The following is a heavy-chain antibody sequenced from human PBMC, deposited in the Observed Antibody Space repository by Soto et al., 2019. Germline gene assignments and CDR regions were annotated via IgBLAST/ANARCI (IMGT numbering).Heavy chain of an antibody. CDR1: GFTFSSYS. V-gene: IGHV3-21*01. Sequence: SLRLSCAASGFTFSSYSMNWVRQAPGKGLEWVSSISSSSSYIYYADSVKGRFTISRDNAKNSLYLQMNSLRAEDTAVYYCARVLPVVPAAAEMSNLDYWGQGTLVTVSS. D-gene: IGHD2-2*01. CDR2: ISSSSSYI. CDR3: ARVLPVVPAAAEMSNLDY. J-gene: IGHJ4*02.